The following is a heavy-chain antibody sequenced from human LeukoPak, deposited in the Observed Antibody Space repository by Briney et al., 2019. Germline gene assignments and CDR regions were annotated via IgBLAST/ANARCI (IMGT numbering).Heavy chain of an antibody. CDR1: GYSFTSYW. J-gene: IGHJ3*02. Sequence: GESLKISCKGSGYSFTSYWIGWVRHMPGKGLEWMGIIYPDDSDTRYSPAFQGQVTISADKSISTAYLQWSSLKASDTAMYYCARRNDILTGSKHYDAFDIWGQGTMVTVSS. CDR3: ARRNDILTGSKHYDAFDI. CDR2: IYPDDSDT. D-gene: IGHD3-9*01. V-gene: IGHV5-51*01.